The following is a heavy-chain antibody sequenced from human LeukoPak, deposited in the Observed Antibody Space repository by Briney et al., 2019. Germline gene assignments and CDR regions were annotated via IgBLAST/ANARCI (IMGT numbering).Heavy chain of an antibody. CDR3: ARYFSGHDY. CDR1: GFTFGSYA. V-gene: IGHV4-59*08. J-gene: IGHJ4*02. D-gene: IGHD3-10*01. Sequence: LRLSCAASGFTFGSYAMSWVRQAPGKGLEWIGYMYNSGSTNYNPSLKSRVTISVDTSKNQFSLKLSSVTAADTAVYYCARYFSGHDYWGQGTLVTVSS. CDR2: MYNSGST.